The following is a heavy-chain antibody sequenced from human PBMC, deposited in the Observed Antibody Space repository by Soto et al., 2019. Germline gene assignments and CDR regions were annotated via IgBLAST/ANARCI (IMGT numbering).Heavy chain of an antibody. Sequence: PSETLSLTCTVSGGSISSYYWSWIRQPPGKGLEWIGYIYYSGSTNYNPSLKSRVTISVDTSKNQFSLKLSSVTAADTAVYYCARVYYDILTGYYGHYYYYMDVWGKGTTVTVSS. V-gene: IGHV4-59*08. D-gene: IGHD3-9*01. J-gene: IGHJ6*03. CDR3: ARVYYDILTGYYGHYYYYMDV. CDR1: GGSISSYY. CDR2: IYYSGST.